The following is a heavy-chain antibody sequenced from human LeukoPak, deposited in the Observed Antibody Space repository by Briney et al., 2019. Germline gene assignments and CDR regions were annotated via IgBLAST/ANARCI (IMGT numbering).Heavy chain of an antibody. Sequence: SETLSLTCTVSGASISAFHWTWFRQPAGKGLEWIGLIYSSGSTLFNPSLKSRVAMSVDLTKNQLSLKLTSVTAADTAMYYCARKDGDYWGRGTLATVSS. J-gene: IGHJ4*02. V-gene: IGHV4-4*07. CDR3: ARKDGDY. CDR2: IYSSGST. CDR1: GASISAFH.